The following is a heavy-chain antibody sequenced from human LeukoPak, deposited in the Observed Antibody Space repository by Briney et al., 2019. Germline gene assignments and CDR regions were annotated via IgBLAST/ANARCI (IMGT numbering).Heavy chain of an antibody. CDR1: GFTFITYG. D-gene: IGHD6-19*01. J-gene: IGHJ4*02. Sequence: PGGSLRLSCAASGFTFITYGIHWVRQAPGKGLEWVAVISYGDGRAKFYADSVKGRFTISRDNSKNTLYLQMNSLSAEDTAVYYCARKAVTGSGPAHFDYWGREPWSPSPQ. CDR3: ARKAVTGSGPAHFDY. V-gene: IGHV3-30*03. CDR2: ISYGDGRAK.